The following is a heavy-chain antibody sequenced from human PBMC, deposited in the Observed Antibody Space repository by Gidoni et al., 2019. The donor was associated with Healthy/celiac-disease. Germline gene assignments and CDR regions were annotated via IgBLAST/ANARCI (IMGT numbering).Heavy chain of an antibody. J-gene: IGHJ4*02. CDR2: ISSSSSYI. V-gene: IGHV3-21*01. CDR3: AKSFWSGYWTFDY. CDR1: GFTFSSYS. D-gene: IGHD3-3*01. Sequence: EVQLVESGGGLVKPGGSLRLSCAASGFTFSSYSMNWVRLAPGKGLEWVSSISSSSSYIYYADSVKGRFTISRDNAKNSLYLQMNSLRAEDTAVYYCAKSFWSGYWTFDYWGQGTLVTVSS.